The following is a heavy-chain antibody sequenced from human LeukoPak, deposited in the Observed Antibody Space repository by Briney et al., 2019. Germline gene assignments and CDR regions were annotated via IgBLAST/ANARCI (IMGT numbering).Heavy chain of an antibody. CDR1: GFTFSSYS. Sequence: GGSLRLFCAASGFTFSSYSMNWVRQTPGKGLEWVSSISSTSAYIYYADSVKGRFTISRDNAKNSLYLQMNSLRVEDTAMYYCAREPTGIILWGQGTLVTVSS. J-gene: IGHJ4*02. CDR2: ISSTSAYI. V-gene: IGHV3-21*01. D-gene: IGHD5-18*01. CDR3: AREPTGIIL.